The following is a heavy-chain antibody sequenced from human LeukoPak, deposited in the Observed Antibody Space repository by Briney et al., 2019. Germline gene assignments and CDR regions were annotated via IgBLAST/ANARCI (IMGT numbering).Heavy chain of an antibody. V-gene: IGHV3-23*01. CDR1: GYSFTSYW. CDR2: ISGSGGST. Sequence: GESLKISCKGSGYSFTSYWIGWVRQAPGKGLEWVSAISGSGGSTYYADSVKGRFTISRDNSKNTLYLQMNSLRAEDTAVYYCAKDQQWLVPGAFDIWGQGTMVTVSS. D-gene: IGHD6-19*01. CDR3: AKDQQWLVPGAFDI. J-gene: IGHJ3*02.